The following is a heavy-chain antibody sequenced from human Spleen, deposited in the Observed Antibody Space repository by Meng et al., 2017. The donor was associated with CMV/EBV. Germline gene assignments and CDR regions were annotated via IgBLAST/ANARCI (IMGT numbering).Heavy chain of an antibody. CDR1: GFMFSSYS. V-gene: IGHV3-21*01. CDR3: ARSYRTIGRRLVGMDV. J-gene: IGHJ6*02. CDR2: ISSGSDYI. D-gene: IGHD6-19*01. Sequence: GESLKISFAASGFMFSSYSMNWVRQAPGKGLEWVSSISSGSDYIYYADSLEGRFTISRDNAKMSLYLQMNSLRVEDTAVYYCARSYRTIGRRLVGMDVWGQGTTVTVSS.